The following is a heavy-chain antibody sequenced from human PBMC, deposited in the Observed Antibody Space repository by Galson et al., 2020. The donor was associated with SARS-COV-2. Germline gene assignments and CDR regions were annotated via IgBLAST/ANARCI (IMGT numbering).Heavy chain of an antibody. J-gene: IGHJ6*02. CDR1: GGSISSSSDY. CDR2: IYYRGST. CDR3: AIAGRITIFGVLSYGMDV. D-gene: IGHD3-3*01. Sequence: ETSETLSLTCTVSGGSISSSSDYWGWIRQPPGKVLEWIGSIYYRGSTYYNPSLKSRVTISVDTSKNQFSLKLSSVIAADTAVYYCAIAGRITIFGVLSYGMDVWGQGTTVTVSS. V-gene: IGHV4-39*01.